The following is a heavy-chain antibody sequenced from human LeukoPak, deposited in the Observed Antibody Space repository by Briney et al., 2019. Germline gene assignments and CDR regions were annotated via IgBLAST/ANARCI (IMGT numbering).Heavy chain of an antibody. D-gene: IGHD2-21*01. CDR2: ISWNSGSI. CDR1: GFTFDDYA. J-gene: IGHJ4*02. Sequence: LRLSCAASGFTFDDYAMHWVRQAPGKGLEWVSGISWNSGSIGYADSVKGRFTISRDNAKNSLYLQMNRLRPEDAAVYYCAKAPVTTCRGAYCYPFDYWGQGTLVTVSS. V-gene: IGHV3-9*01. CDR3: AKAPVTTCRGAYCYPFDY.